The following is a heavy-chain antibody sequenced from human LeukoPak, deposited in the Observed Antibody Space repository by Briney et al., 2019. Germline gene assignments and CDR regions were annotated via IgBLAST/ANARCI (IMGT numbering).Heavy chain of an antibody. CDR3: ASTRTGMVRGVMGWYFDL. V-gene: IGHV4-59*08. J-gene: IGHJ2*01. D-gene: IGHD3-10*01. Sequence: SETLSLTCTVSGGPISSYYWSWIRQPPGKGLEWIGYIYYSGSTNYNPSLKSRVTISVDTSKNQFSLKLSSVTAADTAVYYCASTRTGMVRGVMGWYFDLWGRGTLVTVSS. CDR1: GGPISSYY. CDR2: IYYSGST.